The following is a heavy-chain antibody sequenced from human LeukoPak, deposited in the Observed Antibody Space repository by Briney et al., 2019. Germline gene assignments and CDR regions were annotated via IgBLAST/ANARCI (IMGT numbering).Heavy chain of an antibody. CDR1: GYTFTDYY. CDR3: ARANFLYCSSTTCLFDY. V-gene: IGHV1-2*02. D-gene: IGHD2-2*01. Sequence: ASVKVFCKASGYTFTDYYMHWVRQAPGQGFEWMGWINPNSGDTNYAQKFQGRVTMTRDTSISTAHMELSRLRSDDTAVYYCARANFLYCSSTTCLFDYWGQGTLVIVSS. J-gene: IGHJ4*02. CDR2: INPNSGDT.